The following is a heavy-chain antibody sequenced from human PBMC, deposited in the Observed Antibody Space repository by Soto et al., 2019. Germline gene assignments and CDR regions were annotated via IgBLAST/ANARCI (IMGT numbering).Heavy chain of an antibody. D-gene: IGHD3-10*01. CDR1: GYTFTSYE. CDR2: MNPNSGDT. J-gene: IGHJ4*02. CDR3: ARGELLWFGELLR. V-gene: IGHV1-8*01. Sequence: ASVKVSCKASGYTFTSYEINWVRQATGQGLEWMGWMNPNSGDTGDAQKFQGRVTMTRNTSISTAYMELSSLRSEDTAVYYCARGELLWFGELLRWGPGTLVPVSS.